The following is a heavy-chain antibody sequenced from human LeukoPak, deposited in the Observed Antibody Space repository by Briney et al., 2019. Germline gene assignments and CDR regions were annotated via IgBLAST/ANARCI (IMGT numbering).Heavy chain of an antibody. Sequence: SETLSLTCTVSGGSISSYYWSWIRQPPGKGLEWIGYIYYSGSTNYNPSLKSRVTISVDTSKNQFSLKLSSVTAADTAVYYCARDLRALWSGYYGGEAFDIWGQGTMVTVSS. CDR1: GGSISSYY. V-gene: IGHV4-59*12. CDR3: ARDLRALWSGYYGGEAFDI. CDR2: IYYSGST. J-gene: IGHJ3*02. D-gene: IGHD3-3*01.